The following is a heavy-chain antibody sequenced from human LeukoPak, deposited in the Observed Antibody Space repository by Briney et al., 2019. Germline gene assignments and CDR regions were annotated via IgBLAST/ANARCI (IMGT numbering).Heavy chain of an antibody. Sequence: GGSLRLSCAASGFTFSNAWMSWVRQAPGKGLEWVGRIKSKTDGGTTDYAAPVKGRFTISRDDSKNTLYLQMNSLKTEDTAVYYCTTDQGYWFMLSTYYWGQGTLVTVSS. J-gene: IGHJ4*02. D-gene: IGHD3-16*02. V-gene: IGHV3-15*01. CDR3: TTDQGYWFMLSTYY. CDR1: GFTFSNAW. CDR2: IKSKTDGGTT.